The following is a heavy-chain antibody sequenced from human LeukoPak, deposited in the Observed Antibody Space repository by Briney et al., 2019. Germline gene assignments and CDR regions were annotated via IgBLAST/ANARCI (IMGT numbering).Heavy chain of an antibody. CDR2: TSGSGGST. Sequence: PGGSLRLSCAASGFTFSSYAMSWVRQAPGKGLEWVSSTSGSGGSTYYADSVKGRFTISRDNSKNTLYLQMNSLRAEDTAVYYCALHLGGGSRYCSSTSCYYFDYWGQGTLVTVSS. CDR1: GFTFSSYA. D-gene: IGHD2-2*01. CDR3: ALHLGGGSRYCSSTSCYYFDY. V-gene: IGHV3-23*01. J-gene: IGHJ4*02.